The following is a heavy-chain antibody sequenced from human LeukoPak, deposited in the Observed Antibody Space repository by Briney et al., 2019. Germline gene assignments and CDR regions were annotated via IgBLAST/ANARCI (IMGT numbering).Heavy chain of an antibody. V-gene: IGHV1-69*13. CDR3: ASIHSGYSYGMYYFDY. J-gene: IGHJ4*02. CDR1: GGTFSSYA. Sequence: SVKVSCKASGGTFSSYAISWVRQAPGQGLEWMGGIFPIFGTANYAQKFQGRVTITADESTSTAYMELSSLRSEDTAVYYCASIHSGYSYGMYYFDYWGQGTLVTVSS. CDR2: IFPIFGTA. D-gene: IGHD5-18*01.